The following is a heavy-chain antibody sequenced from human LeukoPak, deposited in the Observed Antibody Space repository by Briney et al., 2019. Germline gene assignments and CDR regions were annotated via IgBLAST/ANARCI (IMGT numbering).Heavy chain of an antibody. V-gene: IGHV3-30*02. CDR1: GFTFSSYG. CDR3: AKHKSRKNNYYGSGNSGYYYYMDV. CDR2: IRYDGSNK. Sequence: PGGSLRLSCAASGFTFSSYGMHWVRQAPGKGLEWVAFIRYDGSNKYYADSVKGRFTISRDNSKNTLYLQMNSLRAEDTAVYYCAKHKSRKNNYYGSGNSGYYYYMDVWGKGTTVTISS. J-gene: IGHJ6*03. D-gene: IGHD3-10*01.